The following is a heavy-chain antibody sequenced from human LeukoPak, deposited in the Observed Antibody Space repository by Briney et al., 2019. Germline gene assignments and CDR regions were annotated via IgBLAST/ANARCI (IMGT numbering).Heavy chain of an antibody. J-gene: IGHJ4*02. CDR1: GGSLSGYY. Sequence: SETLSLTCAVYGGSLSGYYWSWIRQPPGKGLEWIGEINHSGSTNYNPSLKSRVTISVDTSKNQFSLKLSSVTAADTAVYYCARLAAGCGGDCYPPDFDYWGQGTLVTVSS. D-gene: IGHD2-21*02. V-gene: IGHV4-34*01. CDR3: ARLAAGCGGDCYPPDFDY. CDR2: INHSGST.